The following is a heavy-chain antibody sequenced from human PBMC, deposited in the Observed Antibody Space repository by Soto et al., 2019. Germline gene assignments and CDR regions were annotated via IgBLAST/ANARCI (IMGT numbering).Heavy chain of an antibody. CDR2: ISYDGSNK. J-gene: IGHJ6*02. Sequence: GGSLRLSCAASGFTFSSYGMHWVRQAPGKGLEWVAVISYDGSNKYYADSVKGRFTISRDNSKNTLYLQMNSLRAEDTAVYYCAKDHLTTDYYYYYYGMDVWGQGTTVTVSS. CDR1: GFTFSSYG. V-gene: IGHV3-30*18. D-gene: IGHD4-17*01. CDR3: AKDHLTTDYYYYYYGMDV.